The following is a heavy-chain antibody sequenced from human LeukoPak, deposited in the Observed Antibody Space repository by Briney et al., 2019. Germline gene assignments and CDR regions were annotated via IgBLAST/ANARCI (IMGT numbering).Heavy chain of an antibody. CDR3: ARERYYDSKGEFGY. J-gene: IGHJ4*02. CDR2: IYYSGST. D-gene: IGHD3-22*01. CDR1: GGSISSSSYY. Sequence: PSETLSLTCTVSGGSISSSSYYWGWIRQPPGKGLEWIGSIYYSGSTYYNPSLKSRVTISVDTSKNQFSLKLSSVTAADTAVYYCARERYYDSKGEFGYWGQGTLVTVSS. V-gene: IGHV4-39*07.